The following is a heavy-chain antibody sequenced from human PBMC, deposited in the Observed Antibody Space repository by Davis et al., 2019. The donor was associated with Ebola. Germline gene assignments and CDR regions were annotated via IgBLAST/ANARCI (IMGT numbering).Heavy chain of an antibody. CDR1: GYTFTGYY. Sequence: ASVKVSCKASGYTFTGYYMHWVRQAPGQWLEWMGWINPNSGGTNYAQKFQGWVTMTRDTSISTAYMKLSRLRSDDTAVYYCATSSIAARPRYYGMDVWGQGTTVTVSS. J-gene: IGHJ6*02. D-gene: IGHD6-6*01. CDR2: INPNSGGT. V-gene: IGHV1-2*04. CDR3: ATSSIAARPRYYGMDV.